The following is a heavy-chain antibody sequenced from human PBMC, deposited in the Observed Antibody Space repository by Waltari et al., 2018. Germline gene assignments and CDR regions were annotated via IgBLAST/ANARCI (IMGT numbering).Heavy chain of an antibody. D-gene: IGHD3-3*01. V-gene: IGHV4-38-2*01. J-gene: IGHJ4*01. CDR2: IYHSGST. CDR3: ARMFYDFWTGYSDY. Sequence: QVQLQESGPGLVKPSETLSLTCAVSGFSISRGYQWGWIRQPPGKGLEWIGSIYHSGSTYFNPSLKSRVTISVDTSKNKVSLMLSSVTAADTAVYYCARMFYDFWTGYSDYWGHGTLVTVSS. CDR1: GFSISRGYQ.